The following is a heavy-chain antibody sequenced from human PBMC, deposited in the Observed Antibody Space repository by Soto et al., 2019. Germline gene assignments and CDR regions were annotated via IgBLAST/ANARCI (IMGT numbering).Heavy chain of an antibody. CDR1: GFTLSDHY. J-gene: IGHJ4*02. CDR3: ARASTPDSTGYDY. CDR2: SRNRVKSFTT. Sequence: EVQLVESGGGLVQPGGSLRLSCAASGFTLSDHYLDWVRQAPGKGLEWVGRSRNRVKSFTTAYAASVRGRFTFSRDDSTNSLYLQMYSLKTDDTAVYYCARASTPDSTGYDYWGQGTLVTVSS. V-gene: IGHV3-72*01. D-gene: IGHD3-3*01.